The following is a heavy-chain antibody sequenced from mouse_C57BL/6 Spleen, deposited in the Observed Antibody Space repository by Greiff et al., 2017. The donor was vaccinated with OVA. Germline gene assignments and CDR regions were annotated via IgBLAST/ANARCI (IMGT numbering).Heavy chain of an antibody. D-gene: IGHD1-1*01. CDR2: IDPETGGT. Sequence: VQLQQSGAELVRPGASVTLSCKASGYTFTDYEMHWVKQTPVHGLEWIGAIDPETGGTAYNQKFKGKAILTADKSSSTAYMELRSLTSEDSAVYYCTRWGYGSRDYAMDYWGQGTSVTVSS. CDR3: TRWGYGSRDYAMDY. V-gene: IGHV1-15*01. CDR1: GYTFTDYE. J-gene: IGHJ4*01.